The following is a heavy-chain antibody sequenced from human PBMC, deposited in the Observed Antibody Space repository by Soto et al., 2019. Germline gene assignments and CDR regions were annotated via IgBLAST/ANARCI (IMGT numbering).Heavy chain of an antibody. J-gene: IGHJ4*02. V-gene: IGHV3-20*04. D-gene: IGHD6-19*01. CDR3: ARGGLYSSGPPSPEHDY. CDR2: INWNGGST. CDR1: GFTFYYYC. Sequence: GGSLILSCAASGFTFYYYCMSWVRHAPGKGLEWVSGINWNGGSTGYADSVKGRFTISRDNAKNSLYLQMNSLRAEDTALYYCARGGLYSSGPPSPEHDYWGQGTLVTVSS.